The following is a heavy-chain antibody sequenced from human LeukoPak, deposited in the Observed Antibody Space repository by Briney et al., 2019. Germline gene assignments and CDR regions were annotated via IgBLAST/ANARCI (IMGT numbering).Heavy chain of an antibody. CDR2: ISYDGSNK. J-gene: IGHJ4*02. D-gene: IGHD1-26*01. CDR3: ARAGGSYWGAVDY. V-gene: IGHV3-30-3*01. CDR1: GFTFSSYA. Sequence: GGSLRLSCAASGFTFSSYAMHWVRRAPGKGLEWVAVISYDGSNKYYADSVKGRFTISRDNSKNTLYLQMNSLRAVDTAVYYCARAGGSYWGAVDYWGQGTLVTVSS.